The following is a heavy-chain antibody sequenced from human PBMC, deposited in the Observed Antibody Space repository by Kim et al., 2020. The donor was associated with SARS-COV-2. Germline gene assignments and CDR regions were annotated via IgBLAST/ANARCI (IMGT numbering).Heavy chain of an antibody. J-gene: IGHJ3*02. CDR3: AREWKMAAHDAFDI. CDR2: ISSSSSYI. V-gene: IGHV3-21*01. D-gene: IGHD6-19*01. Sequence: GGSLRLSCAASGFTFSSYSMNWVRQAPGKGLEWVSSISSSSSYIYYADSVKGRFTISRDNAKNSLYLQMNSLRAEDTAVYYCAREWKMAAHDAFDIWGQGTMVTVSS. CDR1: GFTFSSYS.